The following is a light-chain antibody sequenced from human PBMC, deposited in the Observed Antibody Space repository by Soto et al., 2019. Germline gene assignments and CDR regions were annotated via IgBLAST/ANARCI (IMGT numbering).Light chain of an antibody. CDR1: QTVDSTY. V-gene: IGKV3-20*01. Sequence: EIVLTQSPVTLSLSPGQRATLYCRASQTVDSTYLAWYQQRPGQAPRLLMYAVSTRATGIPDRFRGSGSGTDFTLTISRLEPEDFAVYHCQQYGDSSRTFGQGTKVEVK. CDR3: QQYGDSSRT. J-gene: IGKJ1*01. CDR2: AVS.